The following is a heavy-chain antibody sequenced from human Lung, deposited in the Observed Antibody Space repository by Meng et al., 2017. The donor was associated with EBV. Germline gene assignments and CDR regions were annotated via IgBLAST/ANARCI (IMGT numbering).Heavy chain of an antibody. CDR2: IHSSGST. D-gene: IGHD3-10*01. CDR3: ARASYGSGSPLGESWFDP. J-gene: IGHJ5*02. CDR1: GGSISSGGYY. V-gene: IGHV4-31*03. Sequence: QVQLQESGPGLVKPSPPLSLTCTVSGGSISSGGYYWSWIRQHPGKGLEWIGYIHSSGSTYYNPSLRSRLTISVDTSKNQFSLKLSSVTAADTAVYYCARASYGSGSPLGESWFDPWGQGTLVTVSS.